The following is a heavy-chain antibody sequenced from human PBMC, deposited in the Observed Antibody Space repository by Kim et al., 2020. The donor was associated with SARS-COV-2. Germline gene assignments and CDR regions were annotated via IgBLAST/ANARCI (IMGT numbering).Heavy chain of an antibody. V-gene: IGHV3-21*01. CDR3: VRSTSCFDY. CDR2: SYI. J-gene: IGHJ4*02. Sequence: SYIYYADSVKGRFTISRDNAKNSLYLQMTSLRAEDTAVYYCVRSTSCFDYWGQGTLVTVSS. D-gene: IGHD2-2*01.